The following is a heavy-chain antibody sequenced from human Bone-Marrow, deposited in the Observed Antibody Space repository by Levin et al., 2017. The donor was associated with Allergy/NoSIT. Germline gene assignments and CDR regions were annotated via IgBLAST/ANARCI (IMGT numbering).Heavy chain of an antibody. CDR3: ARMRPDDYYYYYMDV. V-gene: IGHV3-11*01. CDR2: ISSSDNSI. CDR1: GFAFSDYY. J-gene: IGHJ6*03. Sequence: GGSLRLSCAASGFAFSDYYMRWIRQAPGKGLECVSHISSSDNSIEYADSVKGRFTISRDNAKNSLYLQMNSLRAEDTAVYYCARMRPDDYYYYYMDVWGKGTTVTVSS.